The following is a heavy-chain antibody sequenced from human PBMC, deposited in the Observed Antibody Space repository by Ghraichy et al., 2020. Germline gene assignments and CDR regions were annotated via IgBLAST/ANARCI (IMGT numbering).Heavy chain of an antibody. J-gene: IGHJ6*02. D-gene: IGHD3-10*01. CDR3: ARVTYYYGSGSNFNDLSHGMDV. CDR2: IKHDGSER. V-gene: IGHV3-7*02. Sequence: GESLNISCAASGFTFNSYWMSWVRQAPGKGLEWVANIKHDGSERYYVDSVKGRFTISRDNAQNSLYLQMNSLRAEDTAVYYCARVTYYYGSGSNFNDLSHGMDVWGQGTTVTVSS. CDR1: GFTFNSYW.